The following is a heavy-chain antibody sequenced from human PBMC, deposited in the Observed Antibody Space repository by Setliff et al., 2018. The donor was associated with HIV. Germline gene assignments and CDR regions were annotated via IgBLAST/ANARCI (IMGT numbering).Heavy chain of an antibody. V-gene: IGHV7-4-1*02. D-gene: IGHD1-26*01. J-gene: IGHJ6*02. CDR2: INTNTGSP. Sequence: ASVKVSCKASGYTFTKYAMSWVRQAPGQGLEWVGWINTNTGSPTYAQGLTGRFVFSLDTSVNTAYLQVSSLKAEDTAVYYCATRGEQLYFYGMDVWGQGTTVTVSS. CDR1: GYTFTKYA. CDR3: ATRGEQLYFYGMDV.